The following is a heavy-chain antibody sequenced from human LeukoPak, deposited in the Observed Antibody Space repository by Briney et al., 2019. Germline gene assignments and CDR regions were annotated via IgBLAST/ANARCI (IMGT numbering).Heavy chain of an antibody. Sequence: GGSLRLSCAASGFTFSSYWMHWVRQAPGKGLVWVSRINSDGRSTSYADSVKGRFTISRDNAKNTLYLQMNSLRAEDTAVYYCARVDTAMGVAFDIWGQGTMVTVSS. CDR1: GFTFSSYW. D-gene: IGHD5-18*01. V-gene: IGHV3-74*01. CDR2: INSDGRST. CDR3: ARVDTAMGVAFDI. J-gene: IGHJ3*02.